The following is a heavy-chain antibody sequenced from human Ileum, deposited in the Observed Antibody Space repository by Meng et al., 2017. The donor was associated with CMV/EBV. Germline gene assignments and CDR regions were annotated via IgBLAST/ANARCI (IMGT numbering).Heavy chain of an antibody. D-gene: IGHD1-26*01. CDR2: VYNRGTI. CDR1: GASINSGDYS. CDR3: ARAEDSDTNGRGDAFDV. J-gene: IGHJ3*01. V-gene: IGHV4-30-4*08. Sequence: SETLSLTCTVSGASINSGDYSWNWIRLPPGKGLEWIGYVYNRGTIYYNPSLKSRLALSVDSSKNQLYMTLTAVTAADAGTYFCARAEDSDTNGRGDAFDVWGRGTVVTVSS.